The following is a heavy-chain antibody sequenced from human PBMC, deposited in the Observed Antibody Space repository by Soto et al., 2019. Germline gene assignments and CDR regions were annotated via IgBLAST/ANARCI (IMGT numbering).Heavy chain of an antibody. D-gene: IGHD3-3*01. J-gene: IGHJ6*02. V-gene: IGHV3-23*01. CDR3: AKNGDFWSWGMDV. CDR2: ISSSGDGT. Sequence: PGGSLRLSCAASGFTFSIYAMTWVRQSPGKGLEWVAIISSSGDGTYYVGSVKGRFTISRDNSRNTLNLQMNSLRAEDTAVYYCAKNGDFWSWGMDVWGQGTTVTVSS. CDR1: GFTFSIYA.